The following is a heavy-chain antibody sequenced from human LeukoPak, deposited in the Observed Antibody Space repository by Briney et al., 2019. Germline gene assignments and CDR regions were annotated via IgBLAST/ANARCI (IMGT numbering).Heavy chain of an antibody. CDR2: ISSSSSYI. CDR1: GFTFSDYT. Sequence: GGSLRLSCAASGFTFSDYTMTWVRQAPGKGLEWVSSISSSSSYIYYADSVKGRFTTSRDNAKNSLYLQMNSLRAEDTAVYYCARGAHYYYDSSGYSYGDDYWGQGTLVTVSS. D-gene: IGHD3-22*01. V-gene: IGHV3-21*01. CDR3: ARGAHYYYDSSGYSYGDDY. J-gene: IGHJ4*02.